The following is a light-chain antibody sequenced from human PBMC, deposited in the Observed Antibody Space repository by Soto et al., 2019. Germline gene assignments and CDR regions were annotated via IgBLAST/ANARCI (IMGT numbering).Light chain of an antibody. Sequence: EIVMTQSPASLSVSPGDGATLSCRASQSVASNVAWYQQKPGQGPRLLIHGASTRAVGVPARFSGSGSGTXXTLXIXXXQSXXXXXXXXQQYHNWPPQYTFGQGTKLQIK. V-gene: IGKV3-15*01. CDR2: GAS. J-gene: IGKJ2*01. CDR3: QQYHNWPPQYT. CDR1: QSVASN.